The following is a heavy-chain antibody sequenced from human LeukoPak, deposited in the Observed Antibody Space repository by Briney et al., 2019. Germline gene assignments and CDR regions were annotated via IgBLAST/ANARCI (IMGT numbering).Heavy chain of an antibody. J-gene: IGHJ3*02. Sequence: PSETLSLICSVSGGSINTFYWSWIRQPPGKGLEWIGYIYYSGSTNYNPSLKSRVSISVDTSKNQFSLKLRSVTAADTAVYYCARRKRGYSSGDAFDIWGQGTMVTVSS. CDR3: ARRKRGYSSGDAFDI. D-gene: IGHD5-18*01. CDR1: GGSINTFY. V-gene: IGHV4-59*12. CDR2: IYYSGST.